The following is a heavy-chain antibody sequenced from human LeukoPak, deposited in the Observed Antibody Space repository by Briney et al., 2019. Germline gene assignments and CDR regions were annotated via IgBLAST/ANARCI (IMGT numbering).Heavy chain of an antibody. J-gene: IGHJ4*02. CDR2: IYYSGST. CDR1: GGSISSYY. CDR3: ATGSSGGRKGGYFDY. D-gene: IGHD2-15*01. V-gene: IGHV4-59*06. Sequence: SETLSLTCTVSGGSISSYYWSWIRQPPGKGLEWIGYIYYSGSTYYNPSLKSRVTISVDTSNNQFSLKLSSVTDADTAVYYCATGSSGGRKGGYFDYCGQGTLVTVSS.